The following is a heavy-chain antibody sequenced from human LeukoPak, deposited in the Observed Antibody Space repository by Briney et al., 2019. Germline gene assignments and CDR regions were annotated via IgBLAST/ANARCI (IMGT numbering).Heavy chain of an antibody. D-gene: IGHD2-2*01. CDR1: GYTFSSYE. Sequence: QPGGSLRLSCAASGYTFSSYEMNWVRQAPGKGLEWVSYISNSGSTIYYADSVKGRFTISRDNAKNSLHLQMNSLRAEDTAVYYCARDGGYCSSPNCHIDYWGQGTLVTASS. CDR3: ARDGGYCSSPNCHIDY. V-gene: IGHV3-48*03. J-gene: IGHJ4*02. CDR2: ISNSGSTI.